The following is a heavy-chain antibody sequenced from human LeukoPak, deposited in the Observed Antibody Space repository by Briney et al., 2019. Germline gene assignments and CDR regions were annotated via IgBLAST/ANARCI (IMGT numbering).Heavy chain of an antibody. J-gene: IGHJ3*02. V-gene: IGHV3-74*01. CDR3: STGSGHAFGI. Sequence: GGSLRLSCAASGFTFSSYWMHWVRQAPGKGLVWVSRINSDGSSTSYADSVKGRFTISRDNAKNTLYVQMNSLRAEDTAVYYCSTGSGHAFGIWGRGTMVTVSS. CDR2: INSDGSST. CDR1: GFTFSSYW. D-gene: IGHD3-10*01.